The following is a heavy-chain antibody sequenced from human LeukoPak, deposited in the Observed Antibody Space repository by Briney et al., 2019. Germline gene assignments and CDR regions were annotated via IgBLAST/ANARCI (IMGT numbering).Heavy chain of an antibody. Sequence: PGGSLTLSCAASGFSFSTYAMNWVRQSPGKGLEWLSVISGSGGATYYADSVKGRFTISRDNSKNTLYLQMNSLTAEDTAIYYCAKDSCASTSCYWDYWGQGTLVTASS. CDR2: ISGSGGAT. V-gene: IGHV3-23*01. CDR1: GFSFSTYA. J-gene: IGHJ4*02. D-gene: IGHD2-2*01. CDR3: AKDSCASTSCYWDY.